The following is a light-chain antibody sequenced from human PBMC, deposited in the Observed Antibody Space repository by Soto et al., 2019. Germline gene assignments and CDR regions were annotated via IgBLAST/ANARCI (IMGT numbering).Light chain of an antibody. V-gene: IGKV3-15*01. CDR1: QSVSSN. CDR3: QQDNNWPPLT. CDR2: GAS. J-gene: IGKJ4*01. Sequence: EIVMTQSPATLSVSPGERATLSCRASQSVSSNLAWYQQKPGQAPRLLIYGASTRATGIPARFSGSGSGTEFTLTSSSLQAEEVAVYYCQQDNNWPPLTFGGGTKVEIK.